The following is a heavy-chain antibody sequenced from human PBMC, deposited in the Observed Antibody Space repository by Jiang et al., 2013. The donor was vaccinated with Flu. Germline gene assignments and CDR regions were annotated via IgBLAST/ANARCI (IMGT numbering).Heavy chain of an antibody. J-gene: IGHJ5*02. CDR3: ARDLKQQLGHAWFDP. V-gene: IGHV3-33*01. CDR2: IWYDGSNK. CDR1: GFTFSSYG. D-gene: IGHD6-13*01. Sequence: RLSCAASGFTFSSYGMHWVRQAPGKGLEWVAVIWYDGSNKYYADSVKGRFTISRDNSKNTLYLQMNSLRAEDTAVYYCARDLKQQLGHAWFDPWGQGTLVTVSS.